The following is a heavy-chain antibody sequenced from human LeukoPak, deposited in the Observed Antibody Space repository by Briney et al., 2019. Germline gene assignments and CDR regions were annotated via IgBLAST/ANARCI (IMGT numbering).Heavy chain of an antibody. V-gene: IGHV3-48*04. J-gene: IGHJ6*03. CDR1: GFTFSGYT. D-gene: IGHD6-6*01. CDR2: ISTTGSTI. Sequence: GGSLRLSCAASGFTFSGYTMNWVRQAPGKGLEWVSYISTTGSTIYYADSVKGRFTISRDNAKNSLCLQMNSLRAEDTAVYHCARVIAARPARRTYYYMDVWGKGTTVTVSS. CDR3: ARVIAARPARRTYYYMDV.